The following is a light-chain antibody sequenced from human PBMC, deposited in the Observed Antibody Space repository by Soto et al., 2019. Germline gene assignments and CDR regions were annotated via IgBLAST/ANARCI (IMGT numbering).Light chain of an antibody. J-gene: IGKJ5*01. V-gene: IGKV3D-11*02. Sequence: EIVMTQSPATLSVSPGERATLSCRASQSFGGDLAWYQQKPGQAPRLVIYDASNRATGVPARFSGGGPGTDFTLTISTLEPENFAVYYCQLYGRSITFGQGTRLEIK. CDR2: DAS. CDR3: QLYGRSIT. CDR1: QSFGGD.